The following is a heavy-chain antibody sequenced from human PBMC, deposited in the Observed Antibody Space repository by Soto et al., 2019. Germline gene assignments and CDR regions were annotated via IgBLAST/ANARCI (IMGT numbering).Heavy chain of an antibody. CDR1: GFMFGSYW. V-gene: IGHV3-7*03. J-gene: IGHJ4*02. CDR2: IKRDGSEK. D-gene: IGHD3-22*01. Sequence: SLRLSCTASGFMFGSYWMTWVRHVPGKGLQWVANIKRDGSEKYYVDFVKGRFTISRDNADNSVFLDMNNLRVDDTATYYCARVRATDYEIDFWGQGALVTLSS. CDR3: ARVRATDYEIDF.